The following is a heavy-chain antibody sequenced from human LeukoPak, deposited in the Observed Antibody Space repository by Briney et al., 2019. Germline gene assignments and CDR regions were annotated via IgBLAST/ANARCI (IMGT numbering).Heavy chain of an antibody. CDR2: INPNSGGT. CDR1: GYTFTGYY. V-gene: IGHV1-2*02. D-gene: IGHD3-3*01. CDR3: ARYYDFWSGYSWFDP. Sequence: GASVKVSCKASGYTFTGYYMHWVRQAPGQGLEWMGWINPNSGGTNYAQKVQGRVTMTRDTSISTAYMELTRLRSDDTAVYYCARYYDFWSGYSWFDPWGQGTLVTVSS. J-gene: IGHJ5*02.